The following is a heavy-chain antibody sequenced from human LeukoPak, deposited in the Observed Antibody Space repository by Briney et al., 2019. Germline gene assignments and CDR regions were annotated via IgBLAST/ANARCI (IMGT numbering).Heavy chain of an antibody. V-gene: IGHV4-39*07. J-gene: IGHJ6*02. CDR1: GGSISSSSYY. CDR2: IYYSGST. CDR3: ARASAAAGTAANYYGMDV. Sequence: SETLSLTCTVSGGSISSSSYYWGWIRQPPGKGLEWIGSIYYSGSTYYNPSLKSRVTISVDTSKNQFSLKLSSVTAADTAVYYCARASAAAGTAANYYGMDVWGQGTTVTVSS. D-gene: IGHD6-13*01.